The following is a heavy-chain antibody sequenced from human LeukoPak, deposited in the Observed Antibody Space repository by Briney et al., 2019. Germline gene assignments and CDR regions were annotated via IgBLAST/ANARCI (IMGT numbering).Heavy chain of an antibody. CDR3: ARVHNYYDSSGYEINWFDP. D-gene: IGHD3-22*01. CDR1: GFTVSSNY. V-gene: IGHV3-53*01. Sequence: PGGSLRLSCAASGFTVSSNYMSWVRQAPGKGLEWGSVIYSGGSTYYADSVKGRFTISRDNSKNTLYLQMNSLRAEDTAVYYCARVHNYYDSSGYEINWFDPWGQGTLVTVSS. CDR2: IYSGGST. J-gene: IGHJ5*02.